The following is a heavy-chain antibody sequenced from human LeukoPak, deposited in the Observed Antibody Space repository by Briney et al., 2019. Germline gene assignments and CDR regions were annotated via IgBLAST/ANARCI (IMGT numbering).Heavy chain of an antibody. D-gene: IGHD5-24*01. J-gene: IGHJ5*02. V-gene: IGHV6-1*01. CDR2: TYYRSKWYK. CDR1: GDSFSRNRAA. Sequence: LAQTLSLTCAISGDSFSRNRAAWNRITQAPWRVLDSLGSTYYRSKWYKDYAVSVESRITINPDTSKNQFSLQLKSVCPEDKAVYYCARADGDRDGYNFWFDTWGQGTLVTVSS. CDR3: ARADGDRDGYNFWFDT.